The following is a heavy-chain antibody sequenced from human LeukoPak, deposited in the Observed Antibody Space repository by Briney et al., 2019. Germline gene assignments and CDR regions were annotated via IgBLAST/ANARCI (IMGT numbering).Heavy chain of an antibody. CDR2: VYYSGTT. V-gene: IGHV4-39*07. Sequence: PSETLSLTCTVSSGSISSTNYCWGWIRQPPGKALEWIGSVYYSGTTSYNPSLKSRVTISVDMSKNHFSPRLRSVTAADTAVYYCARISVRGGDFDYWGQGTLVTVSS. D-gene: IGHD3-10*01. CDR3: ARISVRGGDFDY. CDR1: SGSISSTNYC. J-gene: IGHJ4*02.